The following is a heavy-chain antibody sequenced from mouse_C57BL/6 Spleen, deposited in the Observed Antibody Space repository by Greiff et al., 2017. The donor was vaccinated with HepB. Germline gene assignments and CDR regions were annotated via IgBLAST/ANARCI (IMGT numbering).Heavy chain of an antibody. CDR2: IWSGGST. CDR3: ARKFITTVVAPIDAMDY. J-gene: IGHJ4*01. CDR1: GFSLTSYG. D-gene: IGHD1-1*01. Sequence: VKLMESGPGLVQPSQSLSITCTVSGFSLTSYGVHWVRQSPGKGLEWLGVIWSGGSTDYNAAFISRLSISKDNSKSQVFFKMNSLQADDTAIYYCARKFITTVVAPIDAMDYWGQGTSVTVSS. V-gene: IGHV2-2*01.